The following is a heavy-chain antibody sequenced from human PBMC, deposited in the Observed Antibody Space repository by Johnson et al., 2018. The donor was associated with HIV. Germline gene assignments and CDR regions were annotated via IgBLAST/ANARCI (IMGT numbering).Heavy chain of an antibody. CDR2: ISYDGSNK. D-gene: IGHD3-22*01. Sequence: QVQLVESGGGLVQPGRSLRLSCAASGFTFDDYGMHWVRQAPGKGLEWVAVISYDGSNKYYADSVKGRFTISRDNSKNTLYLQMNSLRAEDTAVYYCASGYYDSSGYYPDAFDIWGQGTMVTVSS. V-gene: IGHV3-30*03. CDR3: ASGYYDSSGYYPDAFDI. J-gene: IGHJ3*02. CDR1: GFTFDDYG.